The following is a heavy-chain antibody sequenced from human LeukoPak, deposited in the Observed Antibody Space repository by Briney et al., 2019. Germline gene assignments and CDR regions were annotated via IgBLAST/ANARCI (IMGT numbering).Heavy chain of an antibody. CDR1: GGSISSSY. Sequence: SETLSLTCTVSGGSISSSYWSWIRQPPGKGLEWIGYFYYTGSTTYNPSLKSRVTISVDTSKNQFSLKLRSVTAADTAVYYCARDYGDIPPDWYYDLWGRGTLVTVSS. CDR2: FYYTGST. CDR3: ARDYGDIPPDWYYDL. J-gene: IGHJ2*01. V-gene: IGHV4-59*01. D-gene: IGHD4-17*01.